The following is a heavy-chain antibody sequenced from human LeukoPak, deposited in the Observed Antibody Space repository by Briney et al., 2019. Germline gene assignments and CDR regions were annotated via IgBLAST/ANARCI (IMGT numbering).Heavy chain of an antibody. Sequence: GGSLRLSCAASGFTFSSYSMNWVRQAPGKGLEWVSYISSSSSTIYYADSVKGRFIISRDNAKNSLYLQMNSLRAEDTAVYYCAREEVLGATALDYWGQGTLVTVSS. V-gene: IGHV3-48*01. CDR2: ISSSSSTI. CDR1: GFTFSSYS. D-gene: IGHD1-26*01. CDR3: AREEVLGATALDY. J-gene: IGHJ4*02.